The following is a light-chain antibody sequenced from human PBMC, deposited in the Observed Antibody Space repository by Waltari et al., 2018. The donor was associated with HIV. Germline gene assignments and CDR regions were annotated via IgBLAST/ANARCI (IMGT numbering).Light chain of an antibody. J-gene: IGLJ2*01. Sequence: QSVLTQPPSASGTPGQRVTISCSGSSPNIGSNPVNWYQQLPGTAPTLLIYSDNQRPSGVPDRFSGSKSGTSASLAISGLQSEDEADYYCAAWDDSLNGVFGGGTKLTVL. CDR1: SPNIGSNP. CDR3: AAWDDSLNGV. CDR2: SDN. V-gene: IGLV1-44*01.